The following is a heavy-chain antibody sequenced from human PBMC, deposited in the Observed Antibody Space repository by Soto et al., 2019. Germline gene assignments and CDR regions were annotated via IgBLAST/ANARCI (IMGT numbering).Heavy chain of an antibody. D-gene: IGHD3-22*01. CDR1: GGSIISNVYS. CDR3: AGSTYYYDKAFNI. V-gene: IGHV4-30-2*01. CDR2: IYHSGST. Sequence: QLQLQESGSGLVKPSQTLSLTCAVSGGSIISNVYSWSWIRQPPGKGLEWIGYIYHSGSTHYNPSLKSRATISMDRSKNQFALELSSVTAADTAAYFWAGSTYYYDKAFNIWGQGTMVTVSS. J-gene: IGHJ3*02.